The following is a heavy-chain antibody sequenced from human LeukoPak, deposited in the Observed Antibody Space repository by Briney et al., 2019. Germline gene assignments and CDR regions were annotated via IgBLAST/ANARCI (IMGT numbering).Heavy chain of an antibody. Sequence: ASVKVSCKASGYTFTSYGISWVRQAPGQGLEWMGWISAYNGNTNYAQKLQGRVTMTTDTSTSTAYMELRSLRSDDTAVYYCARVPALCSGGSCYSVYYYYYMDVWGKGTTVTISS. CDR3: ARVPALCSGGSCYSVYYYYYMDV. CDR1: GYTFTSYG. D-gene: IGHD2-15*01. V-gene: IGHV1-18*01. J-gene: IGHJ6*03. CDR2: ISAYNGNT.